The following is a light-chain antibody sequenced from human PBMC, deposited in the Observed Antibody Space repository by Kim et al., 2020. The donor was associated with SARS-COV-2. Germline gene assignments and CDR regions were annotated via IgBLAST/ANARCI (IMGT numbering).Light chain of an antibody. V-gene: IGLV2-14*03. CDR2: DVS. Sequence: QSALTQPASVSGSPGQSITISCTGTSSDVGTYNFVSWYQQHPGKAPKLVIYDVSNRPSGVSNRFSGSKSGNTASLTISGLQTEDEADYYCSSYTISSTLTFVFGTGTKVTVL. J-gene: IGLJ1*01. CDR1: SSDVGTYNF. CDR3: SSYTISSTLTFV.